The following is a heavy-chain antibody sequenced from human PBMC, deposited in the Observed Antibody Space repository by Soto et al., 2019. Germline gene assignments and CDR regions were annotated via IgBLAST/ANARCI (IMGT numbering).Heavy chain of an antibody. CDR1: GFSFSNYA. J-gene: IGHJ4*02. V-gene: IGHV3-30-3*01. CDR2: ISYDGINR. CDR3: ARTYDSIGYCPY. D-gene: IGHD3-22*01. Sequence: GGSLRLSCAASGFSFSNYAMSWVRQAPGKGLEGVAFISYDGINRYHADSVKGRFTISRDNSKNTIYLQMNSLRPDDTAVYYCARTYDSIGYCPYWGQGTLVTVSS.